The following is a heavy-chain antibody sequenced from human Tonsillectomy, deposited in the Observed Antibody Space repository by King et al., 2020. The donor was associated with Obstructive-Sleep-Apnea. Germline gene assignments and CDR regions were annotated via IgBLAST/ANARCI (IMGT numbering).Heavy chain of an antibody. V-gene: IGHV1-2*02. CDR2: INPNNGGT. J-gene: IGHJ4*02. D-gene: IGHD3-10*01. CDR1: GYTFTDYY. CDR3: ARDFTHYGGVWGASPYV. Sequence: QLVQSGAEVEKPGASVKVSCKASGYTFTDYYLHWVRQAPGQGLEWMGWINPNNGGTNFSQKFQGRVALTRDTSISPAYMDLTRLTSDDTAVYYCARDFTHYGGVWGASPYVWGQGTLVTVSS.